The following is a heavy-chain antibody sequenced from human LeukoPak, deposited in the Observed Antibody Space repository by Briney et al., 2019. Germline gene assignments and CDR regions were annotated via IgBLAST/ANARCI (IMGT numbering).Heavy chain of an antibody. D-gene: IGHD4-17*01. CDR3: ARRYGDSTSPRGMDV. V-gene: IGHV3-21*01. Sequence: GGSLRLSCAASGFTFSSYSMNWVRQAPGKGLEWVSSISSSSSYIYYADSVKGRFTISRDNAKNSLYLQMNSLRAEDTAVYYCARRYGDSTSPRGMDVWGKGTTATVSS. CDR2: ISSSSSYI. J-gene: IGHJ6*04. CDR1: GFTFSSYS.